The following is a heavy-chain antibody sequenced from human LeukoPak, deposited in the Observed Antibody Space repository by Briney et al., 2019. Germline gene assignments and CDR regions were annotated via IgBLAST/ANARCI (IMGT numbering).Heavy chain of an antibody. V-gene: IGHV1-69*04. CDR1: GGTFSSYA. J-gene: IGHJ6*02. Sequence: ASVKVSCTASGGTFSSYAISWVRQAPGQGLEWMGRIIPILGIANYAQKFQGRVTITADKSTSTAYMELSSLRSEDTAVYYCARVPSPRDYSNYGNPYYYYYGMDVWGQGTTVTVSS. CDR3: ARVPSPRDYSNYGNPYYYYYGMDV. D-gene: IGHD4-11*01. CDR2: IIPILGIA.